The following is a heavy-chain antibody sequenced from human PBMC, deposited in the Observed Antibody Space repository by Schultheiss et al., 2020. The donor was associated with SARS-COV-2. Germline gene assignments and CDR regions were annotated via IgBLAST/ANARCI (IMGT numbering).Heavy chain of an antibody. J-gene: IGHJ3*02. CDR1: GFTFSKYS. D-gene: IGHD3-22*01. CDR3: ARVLSPYYYDSSGYEGAFDI. Sequence: GGSLRLSCAASGFTFSKYSMYWVRQAPGKGPEWVAAISCDGSNEHYADSVKGRFTISRDNSKNTLYLQMNSLRAEDTAVYYCARVLSPYYYDSSGYEGAFDIWGQGTMVTVSS. CDR2: ISCDGSNE. V-gene: IGHV3-30*01.